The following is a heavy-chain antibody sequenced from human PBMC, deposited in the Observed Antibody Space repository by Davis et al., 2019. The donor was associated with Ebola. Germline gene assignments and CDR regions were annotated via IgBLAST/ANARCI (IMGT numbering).Heavy chain of an antibody. V-gene: IGHV3-11*05. J-gene: IGHJ4*02. CDR1: GFTFSDYY. CDR3: TKGENPYSSGWYYFDY. CDR2: ISSSSSYT. D-gene: IGHD6-19*01. Sequence: GESLKISCAASGFTFSDYYMSRIRQAPGKGLEWVSYISSSSSYTNYADSVKGRFTISRDNAKNSLYLQMNSLRAEDTALYYCTKGENPYSSGWYYFDYWGQGTLVTVSS.